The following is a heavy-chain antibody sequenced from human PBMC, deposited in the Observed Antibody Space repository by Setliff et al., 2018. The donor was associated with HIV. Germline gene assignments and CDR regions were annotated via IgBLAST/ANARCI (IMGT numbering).Heavy chain of an antibody. CDR1: GYSFTSYW. V-gene: IGHV5-51*01. D-gene: IGHD2-2*01. CDR3: ARHLGLPDATDYMDV. CDR2: IYPGDSET. Sequence: PGESLKISCKGSGYSFTSYWIGWVRQMPGKGLEWMGIIYPGDSETRYSPSFQGQVTISADQSVSTAYLQWSSLKASDNAMYYCARHLGLPDATDYMDVWGKGTTVTVSS. J-gene: IGHJ6*03.